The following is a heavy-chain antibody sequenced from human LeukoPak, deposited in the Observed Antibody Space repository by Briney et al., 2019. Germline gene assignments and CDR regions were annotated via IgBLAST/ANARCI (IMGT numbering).Heavy chain of an antibody. J-gene: IGHJ4*02. D-gene: IGHD5-12*01. CDR3: ARGGELYSGYDG. V-gene: IGHV3-21*01. CDR2: ISSSSSYI. CDR1: GFTFSSYS. Sequence: PGGSLRLPCAASGFTFSSYSMNWVRQAPGKGLEWVSSISSSSSYIYYADSVKGRFTISRDNAKNSLYLQMNSLRAEDTAVYYCARGGELYSGYDGWGQGTLVTVSS.